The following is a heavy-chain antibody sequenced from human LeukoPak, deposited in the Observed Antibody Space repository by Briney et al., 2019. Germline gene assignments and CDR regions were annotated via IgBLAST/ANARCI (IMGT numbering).Heavy chain of an antibody. CDR2: IYYSGST. D-gene: IGHD3-10*02. V-gene: IGHV4-59*08. J-gene: IGHJ6*02. Sequence: SETLSLTCTVSGGSISSYYWSWIRQPPGKGLEWIGYIYYSGSTNYNPSLKSRVTISVDTSKNQFSLKLSSETAADTAVYYCARHNDYYVVGGMDVWGQGTTVTVSS. CDR3: ARHNDYYVVGGMDV. CDR1: GGSISSYY.